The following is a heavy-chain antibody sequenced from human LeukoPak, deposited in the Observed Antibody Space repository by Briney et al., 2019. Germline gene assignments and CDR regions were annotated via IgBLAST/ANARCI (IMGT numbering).Heavy chain of an antibody. CDR1: GYSISNGYY. V-gene: IGHV4-38-2*02. Sequence: SETLSLTCTVSGYSISNGYYWGWIRQPPGKGLEWIGSIYHTGTTYYNPSLKSRVTISVDTSKNQFSLKLSSVTAADTAVYYCARHNDYYVVGGMDVWGQGTTVTVSS. D-gene: IGHD3-10*02. CDR2: IYHTGTT. CDR3: ARHNDYYVVGGMDV. J-gene: IGHJ6*02.